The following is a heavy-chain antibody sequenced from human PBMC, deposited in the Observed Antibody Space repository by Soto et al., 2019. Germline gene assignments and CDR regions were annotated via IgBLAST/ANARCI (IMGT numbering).Heavy chain of an antibody. V-gene: IGHV3-23*01. J-gene: IGHJ4*02. CDR2: ISGSGGST. Sequence: GGSVRLSCAASGFTFSSYAMSWVRQAPGKGLEWVSAISGSGGSTYYADSVKGRFTISRDNSKNTLYLQMNSLRAEDTAVYYCAKDQGITIFGVVIIGGDDFDYWGQGTLVTVSS. D-gene: IGHD3-3*01. CDR3: AKDQGITIFGVVIIGGDDFDY. CDR1: GFTFSSYA.